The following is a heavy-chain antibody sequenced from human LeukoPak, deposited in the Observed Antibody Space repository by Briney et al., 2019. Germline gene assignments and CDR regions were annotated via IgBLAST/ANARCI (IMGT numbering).Heavy chain of an antibody. CDR2: IIPIFGTA. CDR1: GGTFSSYA. J-gene: IGHJ4*02. V-gene: IGHV1-69*05. CDR3: AKRGVVIRVILVGFHKEAPYFDS. D-gene: IGHD3-22*01. Sequence: GASVKVPCKASGGTFSSYAISWVRQAPGQGLEWMGGIIPIFGTANYAQKFQGRVTITTDESTSTAYMELSSLRSEDTAVYFCAKRGVVIRVILVGFHKEAPYFDSWGQGVLVTVSS.